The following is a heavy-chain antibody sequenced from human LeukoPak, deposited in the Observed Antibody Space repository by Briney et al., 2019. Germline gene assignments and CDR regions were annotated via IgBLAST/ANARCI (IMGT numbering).Heavy chain of an antibody. Sequence: ASVKVSCKVSGYTLTELSIHWVRQAPGKGLEWMGGFDPEEGETIHAQKLQGRVTMTEDTSTDTAYMELSSLRSEDTAVYYCATGQQLVWEGFDYWGQGTLVTVSS. D-gene: IGHD6-13*01. CDR3: ATGQQLVWEGFDY. J-gene: IGHJ4*02. CDR1: GYTLTELS. V-gene: IGHV1-24*01. CDR2: FDPEEGET.